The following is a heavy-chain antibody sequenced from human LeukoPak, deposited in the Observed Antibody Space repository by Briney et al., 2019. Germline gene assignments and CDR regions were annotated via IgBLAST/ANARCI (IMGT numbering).Heavy chain of an antibody. CDR2: MNPNSGNT. V-gene: IGHV1-8*03. Sequence: ASVKVSCKASGYTFTSYDINWVRQATGQGLEWMGWMNPNSGNTSYAQKFQGRVTITRNTSISTAYMGLSSLRSEDTAVYYCARGLGYCSGGSCYPRWGQGTLVTVSS. J-gene: IGHJ4*02. CDR1: GYTFTSYD. CDR3: ARGLGYCSGGSCYPR. D-gene: IGHD2-15*01.